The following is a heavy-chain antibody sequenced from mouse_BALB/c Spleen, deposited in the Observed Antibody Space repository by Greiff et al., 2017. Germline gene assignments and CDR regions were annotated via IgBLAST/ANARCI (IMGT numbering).Heavy chain of an antibody. CDR1: GFAFSSYD. CDR2: ISSGGGST. Sequence: EVQVVESGGGLVKPGGSLKLSCAASGFAFSSYDMSWVRQTPEKRLEWVAYISSGGGSTYYPDTVKGRFTISRDNAKNTLYLQMSSLKSEDTAMYYCARHRRGAHRGAMDYWGQGTSVTVPS. J-gene: IGHJ4*01. V-gene: IGHV5-12-1*01. CDR3: ARHRRGAHRGAMDY.